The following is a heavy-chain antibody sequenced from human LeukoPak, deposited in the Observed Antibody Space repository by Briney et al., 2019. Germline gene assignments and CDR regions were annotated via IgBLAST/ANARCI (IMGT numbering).Heavy chain of an antibody. CDR1: GFTFSSYW. CDR3: ARDRGNYDFWSGYWGYFDY. Sequence: GGSLRLSCAASGFTFSSYWMSWVRQAPGKGLEWVANIKQDGSEKYYVDSVKGRFTISRDNAKNSLYLQMNSLRAEDTAVYYCARDRGNYDFWSGYWGYFDYWGQGTLVTVSS. CDR2: IKQDGSEK. J-gene: IGHJ4*02. D-gene: IGHD3-3*01. V-gene: IGHV3-7*01.